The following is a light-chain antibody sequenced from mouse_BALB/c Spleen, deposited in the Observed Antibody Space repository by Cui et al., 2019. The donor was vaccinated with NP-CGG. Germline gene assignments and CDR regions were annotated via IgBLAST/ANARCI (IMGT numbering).Light chain of an antibody. CDR1: TGAVTTSNY. J-gene: IGLJ1*01. CDR2: GTN. CDR3: ALWYSNHWV. Sequence: QPFVPQKSALPTSPGETVTLTCRSSTGAVTTSNYANWVQEKPDHLFSGLIGGTNNRAPGVPARFSGSLIGDKAALTITGAQTEDEAIYFCALWYSNHWVFGGGTKLTVL. V-gene: IGLV1*01.